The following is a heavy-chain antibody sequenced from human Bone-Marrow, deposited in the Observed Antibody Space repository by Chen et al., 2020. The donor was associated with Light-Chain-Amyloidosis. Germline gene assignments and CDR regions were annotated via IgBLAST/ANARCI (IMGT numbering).Heavy chain of an antibody. CDR1: GGTFSSYA. CDR3: ARDNDDYGGRAWFDP. Sequence: QVQLVQSGAEVKKPGSSVKVSCKASGGTFSSYAISWVRQAPGQGLEWMGGIIPIFGTENYAQKFQGRVTITADKSTSTAYMELSSLRSEDTAVYYCARDNDDYGGRAWFDPWGQGTLVTVSS. V-gene: IGHV1-69*06. CDR2: IIPIFGTE. D-gene: IGHD4-17*01. J-gene: IGHJ5*02.